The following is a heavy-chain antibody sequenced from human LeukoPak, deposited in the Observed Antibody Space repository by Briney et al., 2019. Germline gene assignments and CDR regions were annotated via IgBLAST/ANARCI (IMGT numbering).Heavy chain of an antibody. V-gene: IGHV1-2*04. J-gene: IGHJ4*02. CDR3: AREFQAGATAFDY. CDR1: GYTITGYY. D-gene: IGHD1-26*01. Sequence: GASVKVSCKASGYTITGYYMHWVRQAPGQGLEWMGWINPNSGGTNYAQKFQGWVTMTRDTSISTAYMELSRLRSDDTAVYYCAREFQAGATAFDYWGQGTLVTVSS. CDR2: INPNSGGT.